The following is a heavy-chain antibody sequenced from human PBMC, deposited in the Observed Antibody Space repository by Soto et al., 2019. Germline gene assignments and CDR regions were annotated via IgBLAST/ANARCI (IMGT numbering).Heavy chain of an antibody. CDR3: ARCDYSTSWYFHYGMDV. D-gene: IGHD6-13*01. J-gene: IGHJ6*02. Sequence: SQTLSLTCAISGDSVSNNSAAWNWIRQSPSRGLGWLGRTYYRSKWYNDYAIFLKSRITINPDTSKNQFSLQLNSVTPEDTAVYYCARCDYSTSWYFHYGMDVWGQGTTVTVSS. CDR2: TYYRSKWYN. V-gene: IGHV6-1*01. CDR1: GDSVSNNSAA.